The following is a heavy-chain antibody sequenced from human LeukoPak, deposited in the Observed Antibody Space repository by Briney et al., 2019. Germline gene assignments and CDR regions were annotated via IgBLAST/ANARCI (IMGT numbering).Heavy chain of an antibody. CDR1: GYTFITYD. Sequence: GASVKVSCKTSGYTFITYDINWVRQATGQGLEWMGWMNPNTGNAGYPRKFQSRVTMTRNTSMSTAYMELSSLTSEDTAVYYCARGVRRARTEDYESGGYFPADYWGQGTLVTVSS. CDR3: ARGVRRARTEDYESGGYFPADY. D-gene: IGHD3-22*01. J-gene: IGHJ4*02. V-gene: IGHV1-8*01. CDR2: MNPNTGNA.